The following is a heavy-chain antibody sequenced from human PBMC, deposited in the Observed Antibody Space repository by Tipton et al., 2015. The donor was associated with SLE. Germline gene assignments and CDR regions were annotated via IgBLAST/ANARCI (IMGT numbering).Heavy chain of an antibody. Sequence: TLSLTCTVSGASVSSFCWNWIRQSTGKGLEWVACVCNSVSTNYDPSLKSRGTISVDTSKNHFPLELTSVTAADTAVYYCARQRLRLLSPLDAWGQGTTVTVS. D-gene: IGHD3-10*01. CDR3: ARQRLRLLSPLDA. J-gene: IGHJ6*02. CDR2: VCNSVST. V-gene: IGHV4-59*08. CDR1: GASVSSFC.